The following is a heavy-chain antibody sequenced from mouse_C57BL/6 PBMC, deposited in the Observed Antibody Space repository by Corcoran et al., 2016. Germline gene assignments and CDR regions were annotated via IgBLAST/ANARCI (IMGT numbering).Heavy chain of an antibody. Sequence: QVQLKQSGAALVRPGASVKLSCKDSGYTFTDYYINWVKQRPGQGLEWIARIYPGSGNTYYNEKFKGKATLTAEKSSSTAYMQLSSLTSEDSAVYFCARLDYEFAYWGQGTLVTVSA. D-gene: IGHD1-1*01. CDR3: ARLDYEFAY. CDR1: GYTFTDYY. V-gene: IGHV1-76*01. J-gene: IGHJ3*01. CDR2: IYPGSGNT.